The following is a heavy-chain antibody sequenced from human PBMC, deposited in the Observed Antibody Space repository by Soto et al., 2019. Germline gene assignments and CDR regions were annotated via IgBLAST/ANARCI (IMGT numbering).Heavy chain of an antibody. CDR1: GYTFTGYY. CDR2: INPNSGGT. J-gene: IGHJ5*02. CDR3: ARDSVYYYNSSGFSWFDP. Sequence: ASVKVSCKASGYTFTGYYMHWVRQAPGQGLEWMGWINPNSGGTNYAQKFQGRVTMTRDTSISTAYMELSRLRSDDTAVYYCARDSVYYYNSSGFSWFDPWGQGTLVTVSS. D-gene: IGHD3-22*01. V-gene: IGHV1-2*02.